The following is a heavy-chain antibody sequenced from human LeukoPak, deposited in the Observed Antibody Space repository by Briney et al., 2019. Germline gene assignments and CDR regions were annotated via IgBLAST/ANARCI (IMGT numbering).Heavy chain of an antibody. J-gene: IGHJ6*02. D-gene: IGHD2-2*01. V-gene: IGHV3-48*03. CDR3: ARARCSSTSCYRGYYGMDV. CDR2: TSSSGSTI. CDR1: GFTFSSYE. Sequence: GGSLRLSCAASGFTFSSYEMNWVRQAPGKGLEWVSYTSSSGSTIYYADSVKGRFTISRDNAKNSLYLQMNSLRAEGTAVYYCARARCSSTSCYRGYYGMDVWGQGTTVTVSS.